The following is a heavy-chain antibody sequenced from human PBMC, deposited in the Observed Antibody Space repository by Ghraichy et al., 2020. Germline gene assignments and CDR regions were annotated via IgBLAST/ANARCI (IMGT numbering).Heavy chain of an antibody. J-gene: IGHJ5*02. V-gene: IGHV5-51*01. Sequence: GESLNISCKGSGYSFTSYWIGWVRQMPGKGLEWMGFIYPGDSDTRYSPSFQGQVTISADKSISTPYLQWSSLKASDTAMYYCARRAGSSQEYNWFDAWGQGSLVTVS. CDR2: IYPGDSDT. CDR3: ARRAGSSQEYNWFDA. D-gene: IGHD6-6*01. CDR1: GYSFTSYW.